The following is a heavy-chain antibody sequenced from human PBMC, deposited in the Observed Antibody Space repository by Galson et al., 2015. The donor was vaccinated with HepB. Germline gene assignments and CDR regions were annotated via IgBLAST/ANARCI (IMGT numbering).Heavy chain of an antibody. CDR3: ARDDFWSGYPTREYYYYGMDV. V-gene: IGHV1-69*06. Sequence: SVKVSCKASGGTFSSYAISWVRQAPGQGLEWMGGIIPIFGTANYAQKFQGRVTITADKSTSTAYMELSSLRSEDTAVYYCARDDFWSGYPTREYYYYGMDVWGQGTMVTVSS. J-gene: IGHJ6*02. D-gene: IGHD3-3*01. CDR1: GGTFSSYA. CDR2: IIPIFGTA.